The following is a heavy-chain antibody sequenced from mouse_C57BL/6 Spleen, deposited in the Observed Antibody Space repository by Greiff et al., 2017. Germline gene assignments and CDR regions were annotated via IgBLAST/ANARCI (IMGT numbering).Heavy chain of an antibody. J-gene: IGHJ4*01. V-gene: IGHV1-80*01. Sequence: QVHVKQSGAELVKPGASVKISCKASGYAFSSYWMNWVKQRPGKGLEWIGQIYPGDGDTNYNGKFKGKATLTADKSSSTAYMQLSSLTSEDSAVYFCARGAPYYYAMDYWGQGTSVTVSS. CDR1: GYAFSSYW. CDR3: ARGAPYYYAMDY. CDR2: IYPGDGDT.